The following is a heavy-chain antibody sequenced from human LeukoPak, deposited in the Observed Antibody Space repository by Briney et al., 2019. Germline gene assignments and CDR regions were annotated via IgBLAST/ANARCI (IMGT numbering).Heavy chain of an antibody. D-gene: IGHD3-3*01. J-gene: IGHJ4*02. CDR1: GGSISSYY. CDR2: IYTSGST. Sequence: SETLSLTRTVSGGSISSYYWSWIRQPPGKGLEWIGYIYTSGSTNYNPSLKSRVTISVDTSKNQFSLKLSSVTAADTAVYYCARLNPRTYYDFWSGGGFDYWGQGTLVTVSS. CDR3: ARLNPRTYYDFWSGGGFDY. V-gene: IGHV4-4*09.